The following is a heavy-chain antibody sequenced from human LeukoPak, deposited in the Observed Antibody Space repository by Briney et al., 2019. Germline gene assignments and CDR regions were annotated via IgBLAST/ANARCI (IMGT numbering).Heavy chain of an antibody. CDR2: NYYSGGT. J-gene: IGHJ3*02. CDR1: GGSVSSGSYY. CDR3: ARGGGYSYGYAFDI. Sequence: SSETLSLTCTVSGGSVSSGSYYWSWIRQPPGKGLEWIGYNYYSGGTNYNPSLKSRVTISIDTSKNQFSLKLSSVTAADTAVFYCARGGGYSYGYAFDIWGQGTMVTVS. V-gene: IGHV4-61*01. D-gene: IGHD5-18*01.